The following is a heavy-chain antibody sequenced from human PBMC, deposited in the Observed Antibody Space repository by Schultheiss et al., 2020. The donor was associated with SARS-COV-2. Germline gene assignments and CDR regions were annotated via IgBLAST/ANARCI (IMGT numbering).Heavy chain of an antibody. Sequence: ASVKVSCKASGYTFTGYYMHWVRQAPGQGLEWMGWINPNSGGTNYAQKFQGRVTMTRNTSISTAYMELSSLRSEDTAVYYCARVARELFLGFEPLPFDYWGQGTLVTVSS. J-gene: IGHJ4*02. CDR1: GYTFTGYY. V-gene: IGHV1-2*02. CDR2: INPNSGGT. CDR3: ARVARELFLGFEPLPFDY. D-gene: IGHD3-10*01.